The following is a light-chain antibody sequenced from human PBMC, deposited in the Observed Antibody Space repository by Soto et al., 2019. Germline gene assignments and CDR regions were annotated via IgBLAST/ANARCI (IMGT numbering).Light chain of an antibody. CDR2: DVS. V-gene: IGLV2-14*03. CDR3: SSSTSSSTLYV. Sequence: QSALTQPASVSGSPGQSITISCTGTSSDVGGYNYVSWYQHHPGKAPKLMIYDVSSRPSGVSNRFSGSKSGNTASLTISGLQAEDEADYYCSSSTSSSTLYVFGTGTKVNVL. CDR1: SSDVGGYNY. J-gene: IGLJ1*01.